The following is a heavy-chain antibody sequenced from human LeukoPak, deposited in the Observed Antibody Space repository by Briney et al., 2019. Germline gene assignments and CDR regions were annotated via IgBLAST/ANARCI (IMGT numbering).Heavy chain of an antibody. V-gene: IGHV3-48*03. CDR3: AKDRYYDSSGYYSDAFDI. Sequence: GGSLRLSCAASGFTFSGSAMHWVRQAPGKGLEWISYISASGNTVFQPDSVRGRFTVSRDNARNSVFLQMNSLRAEDTAVYYCAKDRYYDSSGYYSDAFDIWGQGTMVTVSS. CDR2: ISASGNTV. D-gene: IGHD3-22*01. J-gene: IGHJ3*02. CDR1: GFTFSGSA.